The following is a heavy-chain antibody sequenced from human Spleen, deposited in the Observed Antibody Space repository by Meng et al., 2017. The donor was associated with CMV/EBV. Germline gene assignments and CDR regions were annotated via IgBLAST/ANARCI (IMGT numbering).Heavy chain of an antibody. D-gene: IGHD2-21*01. CDR2: IYPGDSDT. J-gene: IGHJ4*02. CDR3: ARAPKSIPRRPPDY. Sequence: GSGYHFSPYWIGWVRQMPGKGLEWMGIIYPGDSDTRYSPSLQGQVTISADKSISTAYLQWSSLKASDTAMYYCARAPKSIPRRPPDYWGQGTLVTVSS. CDR1: GYHFSPYW. V-gene: IGHV5-51*01.